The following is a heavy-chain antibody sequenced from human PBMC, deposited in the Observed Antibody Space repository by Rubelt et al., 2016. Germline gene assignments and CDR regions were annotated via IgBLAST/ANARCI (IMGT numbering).Heavy chain of an antibody. Sequence: QLQLQESGPGLVKPSETLSLTCPVSGGSISSSSYYWGWIRQPPGKGLEWIGSIYYSGSTYYNPSLKSRVTISVDPSQNQVSLRMTSVTAADTAVYYCARHGSGWSISNYWGPGTLVTVSS. CDR2: IYYSGST. V-gene: IGHV4-39*01. CDR3: ARHGSGWSISNY. J-gene: IGHJ4*02. CDR1: GGSISSSSYY. D-gene: IGHD6-19*01.